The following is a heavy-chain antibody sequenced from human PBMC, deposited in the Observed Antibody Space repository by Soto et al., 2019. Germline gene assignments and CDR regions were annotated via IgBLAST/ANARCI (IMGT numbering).Heavy chain of an antibody. D-gene: IGHD3-16*01. V-gene: IGHV3-30-3*01. CDR1: GFTFSDYY. J-gene: IGHJ4*02. Sequence: GGSLRLSCAASGFTFSDYYMSWVRQAPGKGLEWVAVISNNGSNKYYADSVKGRFTISRDNSKNTLYLQMNSLRAEDTAVYYCARVENYDYYPKFDYWGQGTLVTVSS. CDR3: ARVENYDYYPKFDY. CDR2: ISNNGSNK.